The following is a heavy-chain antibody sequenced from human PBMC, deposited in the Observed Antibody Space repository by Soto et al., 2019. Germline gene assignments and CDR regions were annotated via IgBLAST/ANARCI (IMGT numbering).Heavy chain of an antibody. J-gene: IGHJ3*02. CDR2: IYYSGTT. V-gene: IGHV4-31*03. CDR1: GGSISSGACY. Sequence: PSETLSLTCSVSGGSISSGACYWNWIRQHPRKGLEWIGYIYYSGTTYYNPSLGSRVSISADTSKNQFSLKLNSVTVADTAVYYCARNPSHLCASTSCHAFDIWGQGTMVTVSS. CDR3: ARNPSHLCASTSCHAFDI. D-gene: IGHD2-2*01.